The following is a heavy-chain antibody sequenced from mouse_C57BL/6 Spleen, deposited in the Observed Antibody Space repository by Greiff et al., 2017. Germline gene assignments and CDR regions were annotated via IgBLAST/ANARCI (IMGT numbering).Heavy chain of an antibody. D-gene: IGHD1-1*01. CDR1: GFSLTSYG. Sequence: VKVVESGPGLVQPSQSLSITCTVSGFSLTSYGVHWVRQSPGKGLEWLGVIWSGGSTDYNAAFISRLSISKDNSKSQVFFKMNSLQADDTAIYYCARSNYYGSSGWYFDVWGTGTTVTVSS. J-gene: IGHJ1*03. V-gene: IGHV2-2*01. CDR3: ARSNYYGSSGWYFDV. CDR2: IWSGGST.